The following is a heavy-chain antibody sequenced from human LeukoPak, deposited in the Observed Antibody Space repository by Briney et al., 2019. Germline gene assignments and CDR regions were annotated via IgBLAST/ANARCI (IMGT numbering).Heavy chain of an antibody. CDR2: ISGSGGST. Sequence: GGSLRLSCAASGFTFSSYPMSWARPPPGKGLEWVSAISGSGGSTHYADSVKGRLTSSRDNSKNLLYLQLNSLRADDPAVYYCAKVRSAYNWFAPWGGGTLVTVSS. D-gene: IGHD4-17*01. V-gene: IGHV3-23*01. J-gene: IGHJ5*02. CDR1: GFTFSSYP. CDR3: AKVRSAYNWFAP.